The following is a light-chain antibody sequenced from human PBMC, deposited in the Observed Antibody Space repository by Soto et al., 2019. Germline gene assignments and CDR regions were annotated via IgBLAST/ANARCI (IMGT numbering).Light chain of an antibody. V-gene: IGLV2-23*01. Sequence: QSVLTQPASVSGSPGQSITLPCTGTSSDLGSYNLVSWYQQHPGKAPKLLIYEGSKRPSGVSNRFSGSESGNTASLTISGLQAEDEADYYCCSYAGSRTVVFGGGTKLTVL. J-gene: IGLJ2*01. CDR3: CSYAGSRTVV. CDR2: EGS. CDR1: SSDLGSYNL.